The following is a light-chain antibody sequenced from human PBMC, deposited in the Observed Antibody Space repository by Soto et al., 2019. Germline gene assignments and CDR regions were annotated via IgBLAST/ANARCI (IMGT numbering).Light chain of an antibody. CDR3: LLSYSGTRGV. J-gene: IGLJ2*01. CDR2: DTS. Sequence: QAVVTQEPSLTVSPGGTVTLTCGSSTGTVTSGHYPYWFQQKPGQAPRTLIYDTSNKYSWTPARFSGSLVGGKAALTLSGAQPEDEAEYYCLLSYSGTRGVFGGGTKVTVL. CDR1: TGTVTSGHY. V-gene: IGLV7-46*01.